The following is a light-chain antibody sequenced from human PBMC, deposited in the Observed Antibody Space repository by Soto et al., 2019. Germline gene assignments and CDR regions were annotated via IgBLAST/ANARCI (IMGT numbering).Light chain of an antibody. J-gene: IGLJ2*01. V-gene: IGLV2-8*01. CDR2: HVS. CDR1: GTDVGQYNY. CDR3: ISYAAGNNYLV. Sequence: QSALTQPPSASGSPGQSVTISCTGAGTDVGQYNYVSWYQQHPGKAPKLLIHHVSRRPSGVPARFSGSKSGNTASLTVSGLQAEDEADYYCISYAAGNNYLVFGGGTKLTVL.